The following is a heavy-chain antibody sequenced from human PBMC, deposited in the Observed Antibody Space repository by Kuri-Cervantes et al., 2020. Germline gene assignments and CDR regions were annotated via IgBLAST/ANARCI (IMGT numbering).Heavy chain of an antibody. CDR3: ATAPRDYDASGYTSY. V-gene: IGHV1-69*05. CDR1: GGTFSSYA. J-gene: IGHJ4*02. CDR2: IIPIFGTA. Sequence: SVKVSCKASGGTFSSYAIGWVRQAPGQGLEWMGGIIPIFGTANYAQKFQGRVTITTDESTSTAYMELSSLRSEDTAAYYCATAPRDYDASGYTSYWGQGTLVTVSS. D-gene: IGHD3-22*01.